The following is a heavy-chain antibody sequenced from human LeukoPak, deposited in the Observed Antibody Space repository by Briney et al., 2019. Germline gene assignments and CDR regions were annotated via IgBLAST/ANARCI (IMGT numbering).Heavy chain of an antibody. CDR2: IYYSGST. Sequence: SETLSLTCTVSGDSVSSPNYYWNWIRQPPGTGLEWIGYIYYSGSTNYNPSLKSRVTISVDTSKNQFSLKLSSVTAADTAVYYCARSVGIAELRMDYWGQGTLVTVSS. V-gene: IGHV4-61*01. D-gene: IGHD6-13*01. J-gene: IGHJ4*02. CDR1: GDSVSSPNYY. CDR3: ARSVGIAELRMDY.